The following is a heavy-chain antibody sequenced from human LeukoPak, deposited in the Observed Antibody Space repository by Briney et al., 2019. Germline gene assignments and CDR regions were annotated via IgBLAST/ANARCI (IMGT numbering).Heavy chain of an antibody. CDR2: ISYDGSNK. J-gene: IGHJ3*02. V-gene: IGHV3-30*14. D-gene: IGHD3-10*01. Sequence: PGRSLRLSCAASGFTFSSYAMHWVRQAPGKGLEWVAVISYDGSNKYYADSVKGRFTIPRDNSKNTLYLQMNSLRAEDTAVYYCARQPRGEDDAFDIWGQGTMVTVSS. CDR1: GFTFSSYA. CDR3: ARQPRGEDDAFDI.